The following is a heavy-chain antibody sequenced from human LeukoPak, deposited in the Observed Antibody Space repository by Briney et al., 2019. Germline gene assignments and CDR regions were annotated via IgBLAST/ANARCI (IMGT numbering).Heavy chain of an antibody. CDR3: ARLGDKFDY. Sequence: PSETLSLTCTVSGGSISSYYWSCIRQPPGKGLEWIGYIYYSGSTNYNPSLKSRVTISVNTSKNHFSLKLSSVTAADTAVYYCARLGDKFDYWGQATLVTASS. D-gene: IGHD3-10*01. CDR1: GGSISSYY. V-gene: IGHV4-59*01. J-gene: IGHJ4*02. CDR2: IYYSGST.